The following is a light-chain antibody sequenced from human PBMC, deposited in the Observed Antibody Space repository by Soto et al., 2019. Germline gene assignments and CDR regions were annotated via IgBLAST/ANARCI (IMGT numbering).Light chain of an antibody. CDR2: AAS. CDR1: QSISSY. V-gene: IGKV1-39*01. Sequence: IQXTXSPSSLSXXVGXRVTITCRASQSISSYLNWYQQKPGKAPKLLIYAASSLQSGVPSRFSGSGXGTXFTLTISSLQPADFATYYCQQSYSTPLTFGGGTKVEIK. CDR3: QQSYSTPLT. J-gene: IGKJ4*01.